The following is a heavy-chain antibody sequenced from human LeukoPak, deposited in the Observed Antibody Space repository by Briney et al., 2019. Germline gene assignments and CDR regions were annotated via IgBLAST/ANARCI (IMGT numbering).Heavy chain of an antibody. V-gene: IGHV1-69*13. CDR1: GGTFSSYA. CDR3: ARDPRTMVRGVPAALRY. Sequence: SVKVSCKASGGTFSSYAISWVRQAPGQGLEWMGGIIPIFGTANFAQKFQGRVTITADESTSTAYMELSSLRSEDTAVYYCARDPRTMVRGVPAALRYWGQGTLVTVSS. D-gene: IGHD3-10*01. CDR2: IIPIFGTA. J-gene: IGHJ4*02.